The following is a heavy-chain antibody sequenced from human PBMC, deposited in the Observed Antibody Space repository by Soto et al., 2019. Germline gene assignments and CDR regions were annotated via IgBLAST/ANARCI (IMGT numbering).Heavy chain of an antibody. CDR2: ISGSGGST. CDR1: GFTFSSYA. J-gene: IGHJ3*02. D-gene: IGHD2-2*01. V-gene: IGHV3-23*01. Sequence: GGSLRLSCAASGFTFSSYAMSWVRQAPGKGLEWVSAISGSGGSTYYADSVKGRFTISRDNSKNTLYLQMNSLRAEDTAVYYCAKKPPRGDIVVVPAAMRDAFDIWGQGTMVTVSS. CDR3: AKKPPRGDIVVVPAAMRDAFDI.